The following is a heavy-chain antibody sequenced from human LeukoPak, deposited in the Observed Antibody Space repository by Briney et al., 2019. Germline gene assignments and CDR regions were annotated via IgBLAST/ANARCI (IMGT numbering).Heavy chain of an antibody. J-gene: IGHJ3*02. D-gene: IGHD3-10*01. CDR3: AKDSGEDAFDI. CDR1: GFTFSSYG. V-gene: IGHV3-30*18. CDR2: ISYDGSNK. Sequence: PGRSLRLSCAASGFTFSSYGMQWVRQAPGKGLEWVAVISYDGSNKYYADSVKGRFTISRDNSKNTLYLQMNSLRAEDTAVYYCAKDSGEDAFDIWGQGTMVTVSS.